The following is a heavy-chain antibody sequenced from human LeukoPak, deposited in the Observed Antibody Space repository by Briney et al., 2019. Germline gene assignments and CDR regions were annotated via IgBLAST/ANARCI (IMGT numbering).Heavy chain of an antibody. Sequence: GESLQISCKGSGYSFTSYWIGWVRQMPGKGLEWMGIINPDDSDTSYSPSFQGQVTISADRSISTAYLQWSSLKASDTAMYYCARHPITRYYDSSGYSAGGPDYWGQGTLVTVSS. CDR1: GYSFTSYW. V-gene: IGHV5-51*01. CDR3: ARHPITRYYDSSGYSAGGPDY. J-gene: IGHJ4*02. D-gene: IGHD3-22*01. CDR2: INPDDSDT.